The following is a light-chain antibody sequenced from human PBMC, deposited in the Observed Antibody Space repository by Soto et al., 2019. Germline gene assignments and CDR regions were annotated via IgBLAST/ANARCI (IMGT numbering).Light chain of an antibody. CDR1: QSVNTY. V-gene: IGKV3-11*01. CDR3: QDRSTLLLNT. J-gene: IGKJ1*01. CDR2: DAS. Sequence: VAVSLKTGKRATLSGKASQSVNTYLAWYQQRPGQAPRLLIYDASTRAAGIPARFRGSGSGTDFSLTISFLDAGDSAIHYCQDRSTLLLNTFAQGGKVDI.